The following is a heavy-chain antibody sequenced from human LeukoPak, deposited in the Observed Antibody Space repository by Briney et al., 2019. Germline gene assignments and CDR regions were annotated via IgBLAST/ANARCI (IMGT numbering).Heavy chain of an antibody. D-gene: IGHD2-15*01. CDR3: ARGYCSGGSCSHFDY. V-gene: IGHV4-34*01. J-gene: IGHJ4*02. CDR2: INHSGST. Sequence: PSETLSLTCAVYGGSFSGYYWSWIRQPPGKGLEWIGKINHSGSTNYNPSLKSRVTISVDTSKNQFSLKLSSVTAADTAVYYCARGYCSGGSCSHFDYWGQGTLVTVSS. CDR1: GGSFSGYY.